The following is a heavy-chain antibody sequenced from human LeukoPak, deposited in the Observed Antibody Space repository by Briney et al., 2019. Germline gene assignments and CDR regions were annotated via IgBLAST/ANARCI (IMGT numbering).Heavy chain of an antibody. J-gene: IGHJ5*02. CDR1: GYTFTRHD. Sequence: ASVKVSCKASGYTFTRHDINWVRQATGQGLEWMGWMNPNSGNTGYAQKFQGRVTMTRNTSISTAYMELSSLRSEDTAVYYCTRLVNDDYGGYAGWFDPWGQGTLVTVSS. CDR2: MNPNSGNT. V-gene: IGHV1-8*01. CDR3: TRLVNDDYGGYAGWFDP. D-gene: IGHD4-17*01.